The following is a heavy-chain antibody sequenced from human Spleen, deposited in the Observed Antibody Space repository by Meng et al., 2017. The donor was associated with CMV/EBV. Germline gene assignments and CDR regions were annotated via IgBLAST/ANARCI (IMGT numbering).Heavy chain of an antibody. CDR2: ISSSSSYI. Sequence: QVCGSGGGLFMLGVSGRLSGAVSGFTFSSYSMNWVRQAAGKGLEWVSSISSSSSYISYADSVKGRFTISRDNAENSLYLQMNSLRAEDTAVYYCAREDYMDVWGKGTTVTVSS. CDR3: AREDYMDV. CDR1: GFTFSSYS. V-gene: IGHV3-21*01. J-gene: IGHJ6*03.